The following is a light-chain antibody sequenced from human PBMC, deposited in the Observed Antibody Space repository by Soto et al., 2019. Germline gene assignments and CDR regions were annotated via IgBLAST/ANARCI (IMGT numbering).Light chain of an antibody. J-gene: IGLJ2*01. CDR1: SSDVGGHNY. CDR2: GVS. Sequence: QSALTQPASVSGSPGQSITISCTGTSSDVGGHNYVSWYQQHPGKAPKFMIYGVSNRPSGVSNRFSGSKSGNTASLTISGLQAEDEADYYCSSYTSSSSHVVFGGGTKLTVL. CDR3: SSYTSSSSHVV. V-gene: IGLV2-14*01.